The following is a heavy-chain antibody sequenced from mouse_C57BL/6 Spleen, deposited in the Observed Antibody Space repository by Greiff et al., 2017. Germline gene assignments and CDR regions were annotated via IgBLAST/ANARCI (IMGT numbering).Heavy chain of an antibody. Sequence: EVHLVESGGGLVKPGGSLKLSCAASGFTFSDYGMHWVRQAPEKGLEWVAYISSGSSTIYYADTVKGRFTISRDNAKNTLFLQMTSLRSEDTAMYYCARARDYYAMDYWGQGTSVTVSS. J-gene: IGHJ4*01. CDR2: ISSGSSTI. CDR3: ARARDYYAMDY. CDR1: GFTFSDYG. V-gene: IGHV5-17*01.